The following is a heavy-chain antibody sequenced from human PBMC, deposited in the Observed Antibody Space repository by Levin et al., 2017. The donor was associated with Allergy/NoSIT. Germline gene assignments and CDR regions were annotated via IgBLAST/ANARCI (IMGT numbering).Heavy chain of an antibody. CDR1: GFTFSSYS. CDR3: ARVLGYYDFWSGYPAYYYYYGMDV. V-gene: IGHV3-21*01. J-gene: IGHJ6*02. CDR2: ISSSSSYI. Sequence: GASVKVSCAASGFTFSSYSMNWVRQAPGKGLEWVSSISSSSSYIYYADSVKGRFTISRDNAKNSLYLQMNSLRAEDTAVYYCARVLGYYDFWSGYPAYYYYYGMDVWGQGTTVTVSS. D-gene: IGHD3-3*01.